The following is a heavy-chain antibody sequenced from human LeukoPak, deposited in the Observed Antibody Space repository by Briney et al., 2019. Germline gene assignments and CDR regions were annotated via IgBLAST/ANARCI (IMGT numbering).Heavy chain of an antibody. CDR1: GFTLDDYD. CDR3: ARRGNSHGSEY. V-gene: IGHV3-20*04. J-gene: IGHJ4*02. Sequence: GGSLRLSCSASGFTLDDYDMTWLRQAPGKGLEWVFGIIYNGGSTGYADSVKGRFTVSRDNAKNSLYLQMNSLRAEDTALYYCARRGNSHGSEYWGQGTMVTVSS. D-gene: IGHD5-18*01. CDR2: IIYNGGST.